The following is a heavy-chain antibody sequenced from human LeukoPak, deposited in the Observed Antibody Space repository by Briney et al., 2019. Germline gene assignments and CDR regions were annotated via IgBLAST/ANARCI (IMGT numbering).Heavy chain of an antibody. CDR3: ARGFYGDYVNWFDP. V-gene: IGHV3-21*01. CDR2: ISSSSSYI. Sequence: GGSPRLSCAASGFTFSSYSMNWVRQAPGKGLEWVSSISSSSSYIYYADSVKGRFTISRDNAKNSLYLQMNSLRAEDTAVYYCARGFYGDYVNWFDPWGQGTLVTVSS. J-gene: IGHJ5*02. D-gene: IGHD4-17*01. CDR1: GFTFSSYS.